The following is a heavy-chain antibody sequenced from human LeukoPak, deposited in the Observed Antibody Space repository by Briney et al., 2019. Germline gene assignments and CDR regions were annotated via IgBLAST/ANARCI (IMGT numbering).Heavy chain of an antibody. V-gene: IGHV1-69*13. CDR1: GGTFSNYA. D-gene: IGHD5-12*01. Sequence: ASVKVSCKASGGTFSNYAISWVRQAPGQGLEWMGGIIPIFGTANYAQKFQGRVTITADESTSTAYMELSSLRSEDTAVYYCARRVLVALPLDIWGQGTMVTVSS. CDR2: IIPIFGTA. J-gene: IGHJ3*02. CDR3: ARRVLVALPLDI.